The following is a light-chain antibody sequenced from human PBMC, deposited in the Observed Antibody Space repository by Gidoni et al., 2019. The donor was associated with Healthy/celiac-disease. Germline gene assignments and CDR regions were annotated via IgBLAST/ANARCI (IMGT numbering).Light chain of an antibody. CDR2: SNN. Sequence: QSVLTQPPSASGTPGQRVTISCSGSSSNIGSNTVNWYQQHPGTAPKLLIYSNNQRPSGVPDRFSGSKSGTSASLAISGLQSEDEADYYCAAWDDILNGWVFGGGTKLTVL. CDR1: SSNIGSNT. CDR3: AAWDDILNGWV. V-gene: IGLV1-44*01. J-gene: IGLJ3*02.